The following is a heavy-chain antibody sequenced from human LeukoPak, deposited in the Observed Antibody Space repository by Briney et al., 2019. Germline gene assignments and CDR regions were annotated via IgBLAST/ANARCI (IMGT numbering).Heavy chain of an antibody. J-gene: IGHJ4*02. CDR1: GGSISSGSYY. CDR3: ARSPFSELERLDY. V-gene: IGHV4-61*02. Sequence: SETLSLTCTVSGGSISSGSYYWSWIRQPAGKGLEWIGRIYTSGSTNYNPSLKSRVTISVDTSKNQFSLKLSSVTAADTAVYYCARSPFSELERLDYWGQGTLVTVSS. CDR2: IYTSGST. D-gene: IGHD1-1*01.